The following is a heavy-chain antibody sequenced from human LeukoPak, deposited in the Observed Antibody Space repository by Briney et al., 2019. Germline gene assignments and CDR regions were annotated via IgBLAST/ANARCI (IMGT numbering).Heavy chain of an antibody. D-gene: IGHD2-2*01. CDR2: VDHGGST. V-gene: IGHV4-34*01. Sequence: PSETLSLTCAVHGGSLAGYNWNWIRQPPGKELEWIGDVDHGGSTNYNPSLESRVTVSIDTWNSQFSLELNSVTAADTAVYYCARGRVRVVPGTGYFDSWSQGSLVIVSS. CDR1: GGSLAGYN. CDR3: ARGRVRVVPGTGYFDS. J-gene: IGHJ4*02.